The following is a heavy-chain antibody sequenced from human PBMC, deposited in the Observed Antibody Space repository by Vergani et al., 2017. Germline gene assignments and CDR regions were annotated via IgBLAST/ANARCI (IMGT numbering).Heavy chain of an antibody. J-gene: IGHJ5*02. CDR2: IYYSGST. Sequence: QLQLQESGPGLVKPSATLSLTCSVSGASIRSSNYYWGWIRQPPGKGLEWNASIYYSGSTYYNPSLKRRVTISVDTSKNQFSLKLRSVTAADTAVYFCARHSTVEWLVKLGWIDPWGQGILVTVPS. CDR3: ARHSTVEWLVKLGWIDP. V-gene: IGHV4-39*01. CDR1: GASIRSSNYY. D-gene: IGHD6-19*01.